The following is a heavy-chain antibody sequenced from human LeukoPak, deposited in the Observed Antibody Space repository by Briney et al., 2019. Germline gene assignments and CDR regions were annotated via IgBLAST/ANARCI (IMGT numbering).Heavy chain of an antibody. CDR3: ARGGAIAAAGLGALGAGRSYYYMDV. Sequence: SETLSLTCTVSGGSISSSSYYWGWIRQPPGKGLEWNGSIYYSGSTYYNPSLKSRVTISVDTSKNQFSLKLSSVTAADTAVYYCARGGAIAAAGLGALGAGRSYYYMDVWGKGTTVTVSS. V-gene: IGHV4-39*07. D-gene: IGHD6-13*01. J-gene: IGHJ6*03. CDR1: GGSISSSSYY. CDR2: IYYSGST.